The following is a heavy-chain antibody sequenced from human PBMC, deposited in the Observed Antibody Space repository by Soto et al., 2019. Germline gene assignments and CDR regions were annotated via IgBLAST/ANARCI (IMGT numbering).Heavy chain of an antibody. Sequence: QVLLQESGPGLVKPSGTLSLTCAVSGGSISSSYWWSWVRQPPGKGLEWIGESYHSGSTNYNPSLKSRVTISVDKSKNQFSLRLNSVTAADTAVYYCARAEQSRHYYGSGTTSDWGQGPLVTVSS. V-gene: IGHV4-4*02. J-gene: IGHJ4*02. CDR2: SYHSGST. CDR3: ARAEQSRHYYGSGTTSD. CDR1: GGSISSSYW. D-gene: IGHD3-10*01.